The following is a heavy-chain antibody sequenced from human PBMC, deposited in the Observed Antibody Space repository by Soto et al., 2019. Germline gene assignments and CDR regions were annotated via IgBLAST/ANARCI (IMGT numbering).Heavy chain of an antibody. J-gene: IGHJ4*02. V-gene: IGHV3-11*05. CDR3: ARDSAAVAGPTDY. Sequence: QVQLVESGGGLVKPGGSLRLSCAASGFTFSDYYMSWIRQAPGKGLEWVSYISSSSSYTNYADSVKGRFTISRDNAQNSLYRQLNSLRAENTAVYYCARDSAAVAGPTDYWGQGTLGNVFS. CDR1: GFTFSDYY. CDR2: ISSSSSYT. D-gene: IGHD6-19*01.